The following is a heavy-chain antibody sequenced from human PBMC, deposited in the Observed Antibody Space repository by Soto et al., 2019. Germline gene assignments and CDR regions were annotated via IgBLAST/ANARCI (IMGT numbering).Heavy chain of an antibody. V-gene: IGHV3-48*02. Sequence: EVQLVESGGGLVQPGGSLRLSCAASGFTFSLYSMSWGRQAPGKGLEWVSYISRSSTGIHYADSVKGRFTISRDDATYSMHLLMNSLRDGDTAVYYCARAVTWGLDVWGQGTTVSIPS. J-gene: IGHJ6*02. CDR3: ARAVTWGLDV. CDR2: ISRSSTGI. D-gene: IGHD3-10*01. CDR1: GFTFSLYS.